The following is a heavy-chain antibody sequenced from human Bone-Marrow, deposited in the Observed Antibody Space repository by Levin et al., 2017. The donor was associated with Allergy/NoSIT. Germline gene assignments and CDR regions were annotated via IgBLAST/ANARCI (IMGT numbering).Heavy chain of an antibody. V-gene: IGHV3-49*03. Sequence: LTCAGSGFSFAEYTMIWFRQGPGKGLEWVGFMRSTTYGGTTEFAASVKGRFTISRDDSNSIAYLQMKSLKSEDTAVYYCSGLVGTTTLLDYWGRGTLVTVSS. CDR2: MRSTTYGGTT. J-gene: IGHJ4*02. D-gene: IGHD1-26*01. CDR3: SGLVGTTTLLDY. CDR1: GFSFAEYT.